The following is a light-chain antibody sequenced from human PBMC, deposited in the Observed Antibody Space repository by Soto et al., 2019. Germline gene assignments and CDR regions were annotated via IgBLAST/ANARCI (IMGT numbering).Light chain of an antibody. CDR2: GAS. Sequence: EIVLTQSPGTLSLSPGERATLSCRASQSGSGSYLAWYQQKPGQAPRLLISGASRRATGIPDRFSGSGSGTDFTLTISSLEPEDFAVYYCHQYGSSPWTFGQGTKVEIK. V-gene: IGKV3-20*01. CDR1: QSGSGSY. CDR3: HQYGSSPWT. J-gene: IGKJ1*01.